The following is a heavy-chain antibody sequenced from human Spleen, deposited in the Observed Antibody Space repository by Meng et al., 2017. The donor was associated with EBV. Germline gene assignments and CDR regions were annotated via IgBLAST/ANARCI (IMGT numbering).Heavy chain of an antibody. CDR1: EFTFTDAW. J-gene: IGHJ4*02. V-gene: IGHV3-15*02. Sequence: VRLGGLGGAWIKPGGALTLFCAASEFTFTDAWMNWVRRAPGKGLEWFVRNKSRIDEDGTRDYAAPVKGRFIISRDDSKFMVYLQMNNLKVEDTAMYYCTTDEQGARFWGQGTLVTVSS. CDR2: NKSRIDEDGTR. CDR3: TTDEQGARF. D-gene: IGHD1/OR15-1a*01.